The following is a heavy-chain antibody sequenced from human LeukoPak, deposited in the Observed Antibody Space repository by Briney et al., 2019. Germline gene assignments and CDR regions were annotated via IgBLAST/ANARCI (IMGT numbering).Heavy chain of an antibody. CDR3: ARGLDPQTYYDILTGYYPLYYFDY. Sequence: ASVKVSCLASRYTFTSYGISGVRQAPAQGLEWMGWISDYNGKTKYAQMLQGRVTMTTDTSTSTAYMEVRSPRSDGTAMYYSARGLDPQTYYDILTGYYPLYYFDYWGQGTLVTVSS. J-gene: IGHJ4*02. CDR1: RYTFTSYG. V-gene: IGHV1-18*01. CDR2: ISDYNGKT. D-gene: IGHD3-9*01.